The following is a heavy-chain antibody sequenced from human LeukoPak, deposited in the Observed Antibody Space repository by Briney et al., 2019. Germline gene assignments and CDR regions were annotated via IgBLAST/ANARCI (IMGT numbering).Heavy chain of an antibody. J-gene: IGHJ4*02. CDR1: GGSISSYY. CDR2: IYHSGST. Sequence: SETLSLTCTVSGGSISSYYWAWLRQPPGKGLEWIGYIYHSGSTNYNPSLKSRVTISVDTSKNQFSLKLSSVTAADTAVYYCARLETSSGSLSYFDYWGQGTLVTVSS. CDR3: ARLETSSGSLSYFDY. V-gene: IGHV4-59*08. D-gene: IGHD6-19*01.